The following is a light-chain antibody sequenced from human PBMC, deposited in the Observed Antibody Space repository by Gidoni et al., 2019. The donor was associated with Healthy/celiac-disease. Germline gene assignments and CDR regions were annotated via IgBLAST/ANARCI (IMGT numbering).Light chain of an antibody. Sequence: DIQTAQSPSSLSASVGDRVTITCQASQGISNYLNWYQQKPGKAPKLLIYDASNLETGVPSRFSGSGSGTDFTFTISSLQAEDIATYYCQQYDNLPYTFGQGTKLEIK. CDR3: QQYDNLPYT. CDR1: QGISNY. J-gene: IGKJ2*01. V-gene: IGKV1-33*01. CDR2: DAS.